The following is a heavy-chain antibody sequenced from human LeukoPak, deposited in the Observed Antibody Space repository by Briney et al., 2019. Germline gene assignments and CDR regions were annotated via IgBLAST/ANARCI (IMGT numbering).Heavy chain of an antibody. CDR1: GFTFSSDA. V-gene: IGHV3-23*01. J-gene: IGHJ6*04. D-gene: IGHD3-3*01. CDR3: AKDESSITIFGVVHPGMDV. CDR2: ISGSGGST. Sequence: PGGSLRLSCAASGFTFSSDAMSWVRQAPGKGLEWVSAISGSGGSTYYADSVKGRFPISRDNSKNTLYLQMNSLRAEDTAVYYCAKDESSITIFGVVHPGMDVWGKGTTVTASS.